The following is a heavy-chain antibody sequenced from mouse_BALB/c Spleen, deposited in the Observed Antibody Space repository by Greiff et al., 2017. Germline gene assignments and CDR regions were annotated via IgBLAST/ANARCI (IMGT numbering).Heavy chain of an antibody. CDR1: GFSLTSYD. Sequence: VQLQESGPGLVAPSQSLSITCTVSGFSLTSYDISWIRQPPGKGLEWLGVIWTGGGTNYNSAFMSRLSISKDNSKSQVFLKMNSLQTDDTAIYYCVRDRTMITTDAMDYWGQGTSVTVSS. J-gene: IGHJ4*01. CDR3: VRDRTMITTDAMDY. V-gene: IGHV2-9-2*01. D-gene: IGHD2-4*01. CDR2: IWTGGGT.